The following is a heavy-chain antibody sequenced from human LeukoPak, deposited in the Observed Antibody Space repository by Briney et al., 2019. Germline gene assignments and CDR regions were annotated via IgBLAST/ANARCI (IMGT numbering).Heavy chain of an antibody. CDR2: INHSGST. D-gene: IGHD2-15*01. V-gene: IGHV4-34*01. J-gene: IGHJ4*02. Sequence: SETLSLTCAVYGGSFSGFYWSWIRQPPGKGLEWIGEINHSGSTNYNPSLKSRVTRSVDTSKNQFSLKLSSVTAADTAVYYCAARVVAATAPGDYWGQGTLVTVSS. CDR1: GGSFSGFY. CDR3: AARVVAATAPGDY.